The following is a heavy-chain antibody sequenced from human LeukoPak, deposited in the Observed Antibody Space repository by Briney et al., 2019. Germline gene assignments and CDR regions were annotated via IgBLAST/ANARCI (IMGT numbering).Heavy chain of an antibody. Sequence: GGSLRLSCAASGFTFSSYSMNWVRQAPGKGLEWVSSISSSSSYIYYADSVKGRFTISRDNAKNSLYLQMNSLRAEDTAVYYCARDGNDGYSYGYLEIDYWGQGTLVTVSS. CDR1: GFTFSSYS. J-gene: IGHJ4*02. V-gene: IGHV3-21*01. CDR3: ARDGNDGYSYGYLEIDY. D-gene: IGHD5-18*01. CDR2: ISSSSSYI.